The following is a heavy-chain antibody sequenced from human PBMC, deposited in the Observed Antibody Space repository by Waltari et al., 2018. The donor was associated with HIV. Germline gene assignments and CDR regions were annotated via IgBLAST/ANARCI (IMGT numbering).Heavy chain of an antibody. D-gene: IGHD1-26*01. Sequence: QVQLQESGPGLVKPSETLSLTCAVSGYSISSGYYWGWIRQPPGRGLEWFGSIYHSGSTYYHPSLKSRVTIAVDPSKNQFSLKLSSVTAADTAMYYCARVYGYSGSYPGAPDDYWGQGTLVTVSS. CDR1: GYSISSGYY. CDR2: IYHSGST. CDR3: ARVYGYSGSYPGAPDDY. J-gene: IGHJ4*02. V-gene: IGHV4-38-2*01.